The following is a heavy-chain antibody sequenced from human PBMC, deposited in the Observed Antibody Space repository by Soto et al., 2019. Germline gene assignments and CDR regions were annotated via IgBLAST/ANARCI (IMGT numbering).Heavy chain of an antibody. CDR2: IWYDGSNK. J-gene: IGHJ4*02. CDR3: ATEGKDDSVKGGFDN. Sequence: QVQLVASGGGVVQPGRSLRLSCAASGFRFSSYGMNWVRQSPGKGLEWVAVIWYDGSNKFYGKSVKGRFTISRDNSRNTLYLQMNSLRDEDTAVYYCATEGKDDSVKGGFDNWGQGTLVTVSS. CDR1: GFRFSSYG. V-gene: IGHV3-33*01. D-gene: IGHD3-22*01.